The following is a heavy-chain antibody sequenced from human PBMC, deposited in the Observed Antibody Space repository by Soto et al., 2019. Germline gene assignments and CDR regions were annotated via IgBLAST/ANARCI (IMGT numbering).Heavy chain of an antibody. CDR3: ARVAGITSVYCGGDCYPAH. CDR2: ISGSGGST. V-gene: IGHV3-23*01. CDR1: GFTFSSYA. D-gene: IGHD2-21*02. J-gene: IGHJ4*02. Sequence: GGSLRLSCAASGFTFSSYAMSWVRQAPGKGLEWVSAISGSGGSTYYADSVKGRFTISRDNSKNTLYLQMNSLRAEDTAVYYCARVAGITSVYCGGDCYPAHWGQGTLVTVSS.